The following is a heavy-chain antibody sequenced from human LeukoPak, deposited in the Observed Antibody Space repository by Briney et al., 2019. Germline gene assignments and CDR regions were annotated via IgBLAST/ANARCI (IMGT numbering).Heavy chain of an antibody. Sequence: PGGSLSLSCAASGFTFDDYGMSWVRQAPGKGLEWVSGINWNGGSTGYADSVKGRFTISRDNAKNSLYLQIDSLRVEDTAEYYCARDPYSGNYGAYYYYYMDVWGKGTTVTVSS. CDR2: INWNGGST. D-gene: IGHD1-26*01. CDR3: ARDPYSGNYGAYYYYYMDV. V-gene: IGHV3-20*04. J-gene: IGHJ6*03. CDR1: GFTFDDYG.